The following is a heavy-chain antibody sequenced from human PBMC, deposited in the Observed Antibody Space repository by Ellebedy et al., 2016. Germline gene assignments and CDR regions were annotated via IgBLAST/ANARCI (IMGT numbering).Heavy chain of an antibody. CDR1: GGTFSSYA. CDR2: IIPILGIA. Sequence: ASVKVSCKASGGTFSSYAISWVRQAPGQGLEWMGRIIPILGIANSSQQFQGRVTITADKSTSTAYMELSSLRSEDTAVYYCATVLAAAGTRDYWGQGTLVTVSS. J-gene: IGHJ4*02. V-gene: IGHV1-69*04. CDR3: ATVLAAAGTRDY. D-gene: IGHD6-13*01.